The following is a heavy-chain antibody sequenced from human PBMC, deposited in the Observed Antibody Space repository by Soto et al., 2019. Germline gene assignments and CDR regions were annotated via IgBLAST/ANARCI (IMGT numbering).Heavy chain of an antibody. CDR1: GGSISSGAYY. CDR2: IYYSGRS. J-gene: IGHJ4*02. Sequence: NPSETLSLTCTVSGGSISSGAYYWTWIRQPPGKGLEWIGYIYYSGRSYYSPSLKSRVTISLDTSQNQFSLKLNSATAADTAVYYCARVSTYGNDLWSVDYWGQGTPVTVSS. D-gene: IGHD3-3*01. V-gene: IGHV4-30-4*01. CDR3: ARVSTYGNDLWSVDY.